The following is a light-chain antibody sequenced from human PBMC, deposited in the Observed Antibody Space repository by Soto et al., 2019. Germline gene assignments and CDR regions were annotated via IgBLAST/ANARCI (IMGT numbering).Light chain of an antibody. V-gene: IGKV1-9*01. CDR1: QGISSD. J-gene: IGKJ1*01. CDR3: QQFNSYPRT. Sequence: DLLLTQSPSFLSASVGDRVTISCRASQGISSDLAWYQQNSGKAPKLLIFAASILQSGVPARFSGSGSGTEFTLSISSLQPEDFATYYCQQFNSYPRTFGQGTKVEIK. CDR2: AAS.